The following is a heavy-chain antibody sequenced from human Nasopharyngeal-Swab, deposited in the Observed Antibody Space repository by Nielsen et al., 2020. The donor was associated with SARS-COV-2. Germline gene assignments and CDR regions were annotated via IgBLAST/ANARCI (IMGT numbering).Heavy chain of an antibody. J-gene: IGHJ6*03. CDR3: ARAFVGYCSSTSCYAGNYYYYYMDV. CDR2: IYYSGST. CDR1: GGSISSSSYY. D-gene: IGHD2-2*01. Sequence: SETLSLTCTVSGGSISSSSYYWGWIRQPPGKGLEWIGSIYYSGSTNYNPSLKSRVTISVDTSKNQFSLKLSSVTAADTAVYYCARAFVGYCSSTSCYAGNYYYYYMDVWGKGTTVTVSS. V-gene: IGHV4-39*07.